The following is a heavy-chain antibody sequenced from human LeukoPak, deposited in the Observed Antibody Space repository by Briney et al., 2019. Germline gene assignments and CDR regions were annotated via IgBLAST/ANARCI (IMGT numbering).Heavy chain of an antibody. CDR3: ARDRLDYYDSSGYYYHVWPNWFDP. Sequence: ASVKVSCKASGYTFTSYAMNWVRQAPGQGLEWMGWINTNTGNPTYAQGFTGRCVFSLDTSVSTAYLRISSLKAEDTAVYYCARDRLDYYDSSGYYYHVWPNWFDPWGQGTLVTVSS. D-gene: IGHD3-22*01. J-gene: IGHJ5*02. CDR1: GYTFTSYA. CDR2: INTNTGNP. V-gene: IGHV7-4-1*02.